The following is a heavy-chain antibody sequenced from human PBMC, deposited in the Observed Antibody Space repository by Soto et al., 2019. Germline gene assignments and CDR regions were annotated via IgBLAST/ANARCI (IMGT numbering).Heavy chain of an antibody. Sequence: QVQLVQSGTEVKKSGASVKVSCKASGYIFTTYSIAWVRQAPGQGLEWMGWISAYNGNTNYAQKFQGRVTMTTDTSTNTAYRELRSLRSDDTAVFFCAREAFGVHASCFDPWGQGTLFTVSS. CDR2: ISAYNGNT. CDR1: GYIFTTYS. CDR3: AREAFGVHASCFDP. J-gene: IGHJ5*02. V-gene: IGHV1-18*01. D-gene: IGHD2-2*01.